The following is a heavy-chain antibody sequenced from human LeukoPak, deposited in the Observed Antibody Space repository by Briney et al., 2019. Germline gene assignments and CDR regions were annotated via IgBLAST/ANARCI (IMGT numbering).Heavy chain of an antibody. CDR1: GFTFSSYA. V-gene: IGHV4-34*01. D-gene: IGHD6-13*01. Sequence: GSLRLSCAASGFTFSSYAMSWVRQPPGKGLEWIGEINHSGSTNYNPSLKSRVTISVDTSKNQFSLKLSSVTAADTAVYYCARRSHSRDYWGQGTLVTVSS. CDR2: INHSGST. CDR3: ARRSHSRDY. J-gene: IGHJ4*02.